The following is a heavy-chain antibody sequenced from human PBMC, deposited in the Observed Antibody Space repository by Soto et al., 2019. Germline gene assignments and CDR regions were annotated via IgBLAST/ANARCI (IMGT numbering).Heavy chain of an antibody. V-gene: IGHV4-31*03. J-gene: IGHJ4*02. D-gene: IGHD4-17*01. CDR2: IYYSGST. Sequence: QVQLQESGPGLVKPSQTLSLTCTVSGGSISSGGYYWGWIRQHPGKGLEWIGYIYYSGSTYYNPSLKSRVTISVDTSKNQFSLKLSSVTAADTAVYYCAREGGTVTTGVDPYYFDYWGQGTLVTVSS. CDR3: AREGGTVTTGVDPYYFDY. CDR1: GGSISSGGYY.